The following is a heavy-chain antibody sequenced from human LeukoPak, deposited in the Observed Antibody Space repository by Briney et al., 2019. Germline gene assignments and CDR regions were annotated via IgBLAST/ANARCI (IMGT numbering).Heavy chain of an antibody. CDR3: ARGRALITMVRGARTNWFDP. CDR1: GGSFSGYY. V-gene: IGHV4-34*01. CDR2: INHSGST. Sequence: KTSETLSLTCAVYGGSFSGYYWSWIRQPPGKGLEWIGEINHSGSTNYNPSLKSRVTISVDTSKNQFSLKPSSVTAADTAVYYCARGRALITMVRGARTNWFDPWGQGTLVTVSS. J-gene: IGHJ5*02. D-gene: IGHD3-10*01.